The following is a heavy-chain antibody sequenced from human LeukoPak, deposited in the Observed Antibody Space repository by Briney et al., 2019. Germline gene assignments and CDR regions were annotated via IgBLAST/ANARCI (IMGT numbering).Heavy chain of an antibody. CDR2: IGGGGGST. D-gene: IGHD2-8*01. Sequence: GGSLRLSCAASGFTFSDYAMSWVRQAPGKGLEWVSTIGGGGGSTYYADSVKGRFTISRDNSKNTLYLQMHSLRAEDTAVYYCAKRRRGYRTNGVCDYDYYTDVWGKGTTVTVSS. CDR3: AKRRRGYRTNGVCDYDYYTDV. CDR1: GFTFSDYA. V-gene: IGHV3-23*01. J-gene: IGHJ6*03.